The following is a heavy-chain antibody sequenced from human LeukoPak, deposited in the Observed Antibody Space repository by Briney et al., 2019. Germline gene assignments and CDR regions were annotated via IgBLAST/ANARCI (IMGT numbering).Heavy chain of an antibody. CDR3: AKDVPAAYFDY. CDR2: INQVGSQT. Sequence: GGSLRLSCTASGFSFSNYWMSWVRQAPGKGLEWLANINQVGSQTYSVDSVKGRFTISRDNAKNSVYLQMNSLRAEDTAVYYCAKDVPAAYFDYWGQGTLVTVSS. D-gene: IGHD2-2*01. CDR1: GFSFSNYW. V-gene: IGHV3-7*01. J-gene: IGHJ4*02.